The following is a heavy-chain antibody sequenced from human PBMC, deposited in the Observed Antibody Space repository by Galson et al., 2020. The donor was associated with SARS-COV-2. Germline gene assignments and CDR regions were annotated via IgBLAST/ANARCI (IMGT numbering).Heavy chain of an antibody. CDR3: ARQVVAKTYYFDY. CDR1: GYSISSGYY. V-gene: IGHV4-38-2*02. Sequence: ASETLSLNCSVSGYSISSGYYWMWIRQSPEKGLEWVANIHRSGSTYYNPSLRSRATISVDTSKNQFSLRLASMTAADRAVYYCARQVVAKTYYFDYWGQGIPVTVSS. J-gene: IGHJ4*02. CDR2: IHRSGST. D-gene: IGHD2-15*01.